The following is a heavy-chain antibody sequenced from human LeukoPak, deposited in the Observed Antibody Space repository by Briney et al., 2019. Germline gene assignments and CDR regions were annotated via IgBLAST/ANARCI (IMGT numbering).Heavy chain of an antibody. D-gene: IGHD4-17*01. V-gene: IGHV4-61*01. CDR3: ARDRSLTLTTVTTYDAFDI. CDR2: IYYSGST. J-gene: IGHJ3*02. Sequence: SETLSLTCSVSGYSISSGYQWGWIRQPPGKGLEWIGYIYYSGSTNYNPSLKSRVTISVDTSKNQFSLKLSSVTAADTAVYYCARDRSLTLTTVTTYDAFDIWGQGTMVTVSS. CDR1: GYSISSGYQ.